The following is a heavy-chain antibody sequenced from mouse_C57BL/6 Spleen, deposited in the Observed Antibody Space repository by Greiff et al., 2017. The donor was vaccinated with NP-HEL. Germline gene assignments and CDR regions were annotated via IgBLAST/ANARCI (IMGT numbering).Heavy chain of an antibody. V-gene: IGHV1-82*01. CDR1: GYAFSSSW. J-gene: IGHJ4*01. Sequence: QVQLKESGPELVKPGASVKISCKASGYAFSSSWMNWVKQRPGKGLEWIGRIYPGDGDTNYNGKFKGKATLTADKSSSTAYMQLSSLTSEDSAVYFCASSTMVTTRAMDYWGQGTSVTVSS. D-gene: IGHD2-1*01. CDR3: ASSTMVTTRAMDY. CDR2: IYPGDGDT.